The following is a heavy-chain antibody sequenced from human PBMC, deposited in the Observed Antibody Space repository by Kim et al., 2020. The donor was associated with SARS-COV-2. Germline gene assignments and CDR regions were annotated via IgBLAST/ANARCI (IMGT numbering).Heavy chain of an antibody. D-gene: IGHD6-19*01. V-gene: IGHV4-30-2*04. J-gene: IGHJ3*02. CDR3: ARVYFRSGWSNWSAFDI. Sequence: LKSRVTISVDTSKNQFSLKLSSVTAADTAVYYCARVYFRSGWSNWSAFDIWGQGTMVTVSS.